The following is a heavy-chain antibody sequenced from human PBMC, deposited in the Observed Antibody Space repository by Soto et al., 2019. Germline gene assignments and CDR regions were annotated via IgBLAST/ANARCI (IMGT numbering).Heavy chain of an antibody. CDR3: ARAGVAGEPGVY. CDR1: GFIFSDYY. D-gene: IGHD1-1*01. CDR2: ISSSGSLK. V-gene: IGHV3-11*01. J-gene: IGHJ4*02. Sequence: QVQLVESGGGLVEPGGSLRLSCEASGFIFSDYYMSWFRQAPGKGLEWVAYISSSGSLKYYADSVQGRFTISRDNARKTLYLQMSRLRSDDWAVYFCARAGVAGEPGVYWGQGTLVTVSS.